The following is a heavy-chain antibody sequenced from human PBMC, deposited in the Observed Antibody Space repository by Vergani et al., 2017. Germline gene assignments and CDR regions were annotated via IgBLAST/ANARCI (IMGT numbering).Heavy chain of an antibody. CDR2: IYYSGST. J-gene: IGHJ4*02. CDR3: ARHGADFWSGYYTPQPFDY. V-gene: IGHV4-39*01. Sequence: QLQLQESGPGLVKPSETLSLTCTVSGGSISSSSYYWGWIRQPPGKGLEWIGSIYYSGSTYYNPSIKSRVTISVDTSKNQFSLKLSSVTAADTAVYYCARHGADFWSGYYTPQPFDYWGQGTLVTVSS. D-gene: IGHD3-3*01. CDR1: GGSISSSSYY.